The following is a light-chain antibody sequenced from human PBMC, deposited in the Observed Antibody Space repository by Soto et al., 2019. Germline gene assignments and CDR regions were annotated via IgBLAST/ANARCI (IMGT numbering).Light chain of an antibody. CDR2: DIS. J-gene: IGKJ2*02. Sequence: EIVLTQSPATLSLSPGERATLSCRASQSVPSYLAWYQQKPGQAPRLLIYDISNRATGIPARFSGSGSGTDFTPTISSLEPEDSAIYYCHQRYSWPPRTFGQGTKLQIK. CDR3: HQRYSWPPRT. V-gene: IGKV3-11*01. CDR1: QSVPSY.